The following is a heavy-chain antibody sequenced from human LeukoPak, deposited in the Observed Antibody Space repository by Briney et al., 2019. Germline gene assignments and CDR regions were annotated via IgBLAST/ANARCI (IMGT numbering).Heavy chain of an antibody. V-gene: IGHV3-30*04. CDR1: GFTFSTYA. Sequence: GGSLRLSCAASGFTFSTYAMHWIRQTPGKGLEWVTFISYDGGNKYYADSVKGRFTISRDNSKNTLYLQMNSLRAEDTALYYCARDLLAYCGGDCPFQHWGQGTLVTVSS. J-gene: IGHJ1*01. CDR3: ARDLLAYCGGDCPFQH. D-gene: IGHD2-21*02. CDR2: ISYDGGNK.